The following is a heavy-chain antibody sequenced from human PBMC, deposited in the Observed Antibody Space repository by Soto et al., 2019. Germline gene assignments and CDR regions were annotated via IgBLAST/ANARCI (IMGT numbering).Heavy chain of an antibody. V-gene: IGHV1-69*13. Sequence: SVKVSCKASGGTFSSYAISWVRQAPGQGLEWMGGIIPIFGTADYAQKFQGRVTITADESTSTAYMELSSLRSEDTAVYYCAREPSYYYDSKSFDIWGQGTMVTVSS. CDR1: GGTFSSYA. D-gene: IGHD3-22*01. CDR3: AREPSYYYDSKSFDI. CDR2: IIPIFGTA. J-gene: IGHJ3*02.